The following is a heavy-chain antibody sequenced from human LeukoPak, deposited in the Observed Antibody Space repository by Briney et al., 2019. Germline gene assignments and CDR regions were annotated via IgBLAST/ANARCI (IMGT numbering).Heavy chain of an antibody. CDR3: ARVAHGHSYGYGYWGAFDI. V-gene: IGHV4-39*07. Sequence: SETLSLTCTVSGGSISSSSYYWGWIRQPPGKGLEWIGSIYYSGSTYYNPSLKSRVTISVDTSKNQFSLKLSSVTAADTAVYYCARVAHGHSYGYGYWGAFDIWGQGTMVTVSS. CDR1: GGSISSSSYY. CDR2: IYYSGST. J-gene: IGHJ3*02. D-gene: IGHD5-18*01.